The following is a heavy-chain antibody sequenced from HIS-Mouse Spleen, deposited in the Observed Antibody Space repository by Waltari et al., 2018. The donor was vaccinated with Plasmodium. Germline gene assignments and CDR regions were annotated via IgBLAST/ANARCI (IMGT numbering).Heavy chain of an antibody. CDR1: GFTFSRYW. Sequence: EVQLVESGGGLVQPGGSLSLSCAASGFTFSRYWMSWVREAPGKGLGWVANIKQDGSGKYYVDSVKGRVTLSRDNAKNALYLQMNSLRAEDTAVYYCASSWYWYFDLWGRGTLVTVSS. J-gene: IGHJ2*01. CDR2: IKQDGSGK. D-gene: IGHD6-13*01. V-gene: IGHV3-7*01. CDR3: ASSWYWYFDL.